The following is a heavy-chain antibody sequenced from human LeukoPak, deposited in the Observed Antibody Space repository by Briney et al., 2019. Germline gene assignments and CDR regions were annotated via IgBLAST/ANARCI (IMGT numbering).Heavy chain of an antibody. CDR1: GGSFSGYY. Sequence: PSETLSLTCAVYGGSFSGYYWSWIRQPPGKGLEWIGEINHSGSTNYNPSLKSRVTISVDTSKNQFSLKLSSVTAADTAVYYCARDAASAARLVDYWGQGTLVTASS. V-gene: IGHV4-34*01. CDR2: INHSGST. CDR3: ARDAASAARLVDY. J-gene: IGHJ4*02. D-gene: IGHD6-19*01.